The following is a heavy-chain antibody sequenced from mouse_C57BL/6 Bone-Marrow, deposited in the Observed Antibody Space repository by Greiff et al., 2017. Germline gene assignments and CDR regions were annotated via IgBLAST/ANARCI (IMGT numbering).Heavy chain of an antibody. J-gene: IGHJ3*01. CDR2: IDPETGGT. V-gene: IGHV1-15*01. CDR1: GYTFTDYE. D-gene: IGHD2-5*01. CDR3: TRGYYSNWGAY. Sequence: QVHLKQSGAELVRPGASVTPSCKASGYTFTDYEMHWVKQTPVHGLEWIGAIDPETGGTAYNQKFKGKAILTADKSSSTAYMELRSLTSEDSSVYYCTRGYYSNWGAYWGQGTLVTVSA.